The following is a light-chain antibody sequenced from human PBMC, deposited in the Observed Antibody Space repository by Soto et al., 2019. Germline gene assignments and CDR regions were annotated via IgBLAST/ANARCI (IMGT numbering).Light chain of an antibody. CDR3: QQYGRSPPFT. J-gene: IGKJ3*01. CDR1: QSVSGSF. Sequence: IVLTQSPGTLSLSPGERATLSCRASQSVSGSFLAWYQQKPGQAPRLLIYDASTRATGIPDRFSASGSGTDFTLTISRLEPEAFAVYYCQQYGRSPPFTFGPGTKVDIK. CDR2: DAS. V-gene: IGKV3-20*01.